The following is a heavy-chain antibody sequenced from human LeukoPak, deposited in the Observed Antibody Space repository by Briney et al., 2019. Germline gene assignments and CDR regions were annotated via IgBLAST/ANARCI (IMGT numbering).Heavy chain of an antibody. CDR1: GFTFSSYA. D-gene: IGHD6-13*01. Sequence: GGSLRLSCAASGFTFSSYAISWVRQAPGKGLEWVSTFSGSGGSTYYADSVKGRFTISRDNSKNTLYLQMNSLRAEDTAVYYCAKDVAIAAAGTNYFDYWGQGTLVTVSS. CDR2: FSGSGGST. V-gene: IGHV3-23*01. CDR3: AKDVAIAAAGTNYFDY. J-gene: IGHJ4*02.